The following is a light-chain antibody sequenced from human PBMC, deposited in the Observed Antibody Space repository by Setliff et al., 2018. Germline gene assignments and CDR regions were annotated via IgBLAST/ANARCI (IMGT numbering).Light chain of an antibody. CDR1: SSDVGGYNF. V-gene: IGLV2-8*01. CDR2: EVS. Sequence: GSPGQSVTISCTGTSSDVGGYNFVSWYQQHPGKAPQLIIFEVSRRPSGVPDRFSGSKSDNTASLTVSGLQADDEADYYCSSYAGNYHYVFGTGTKVTVL. J-gene: IGLJ1*01. CDR3: SSYAGNYHYV.